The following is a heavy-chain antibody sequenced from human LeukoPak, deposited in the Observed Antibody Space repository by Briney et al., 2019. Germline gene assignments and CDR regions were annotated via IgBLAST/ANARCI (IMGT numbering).Heavy chain of an antibody. Sequence: SETLSLTCTVSGGSISTYYWSWIRQPPGKGLEWIGYIFYSGSTNYNPSLKSRVTISVDTSRNQFSLKLSSVTAADTAVYYCARHNEDGYSHYYLDVWGKGATVTVSS. CDR1: GGSISTYY. D-gene: IGHD5-24*01. CDR2: IFYSGST. J-gene: IGHJ6*03. V-gene: IGHV4-59*08. CDR3: ARHNEDGYSHYYLDV.